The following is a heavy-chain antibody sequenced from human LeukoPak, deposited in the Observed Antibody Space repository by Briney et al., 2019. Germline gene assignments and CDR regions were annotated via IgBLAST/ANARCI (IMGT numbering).Heavy chain of an antibody. CDR1: GFTFSSYA. CDR3: ARDGYGGDFDY. J-gene: IGHJ4*02. Sequence: GGSLRLSCAASGFTFSSYAMHWVRQAPGKGLEWVAVISYDGSNKYYADSVKGRFTISRDNSKNTLYLQMNSLRAEDTAVYYCARDGYGGDFDYWGXGTXVTVSS. D-gene: IGHD5-12*01. CDR2: ISYDGSNK. V-gene: IGHV3-30-3*01.